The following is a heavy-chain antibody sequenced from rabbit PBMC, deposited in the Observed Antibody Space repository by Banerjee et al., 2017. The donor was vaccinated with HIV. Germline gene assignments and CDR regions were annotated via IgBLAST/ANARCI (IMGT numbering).Heavy chain of an antibody. V-gene: IGHV1S40*01. J-gene: IGHJ4*01. CDR1: GLDFSGDSY. CDR3: ARDLAGVIGWNFSL. CDR2: IDIGSSGFT. Sequence: QSLEESGGDLVKPGASLTLTCKASGLDFSGDSYDSYICWVRQAPGKGLEWIACIDIGSSGFTYFASWAKGRFTISKTSSTTVTLQMTSLTAADTATYFCARDLAGVIGWNFSLWGPGTLVTVS. D-gene: IGHD4-1*01.